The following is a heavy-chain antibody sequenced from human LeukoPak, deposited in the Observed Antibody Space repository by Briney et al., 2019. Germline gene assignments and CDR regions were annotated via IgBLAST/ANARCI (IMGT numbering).Heavy chain of an antibody. D-gene: IGHD2-15*01. CDR2: IYPGDSDT. CDR3: ARRRYCSGGSRYTAYYFDY. J-gene: IGHJ4*02. V-gene: IGHV5-51*01. Sequence: GGSLKISCKGSGYSFTSYWIGWVRQMPGKGLEWMGIIYPGDSDTRYSPSFQGQVTISADESISTAYLQWSSLKASDTAMYYCARRRYCSGGSRYTAYYFDYWGQGTLVTVSS. CDR1: GYSFTSYW.